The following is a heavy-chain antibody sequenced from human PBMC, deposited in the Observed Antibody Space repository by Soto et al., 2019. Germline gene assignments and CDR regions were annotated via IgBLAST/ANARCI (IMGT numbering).Heavy chain of an antibody. CDR3: ARDLDAYCGGDCYADYGMDV. CDR2: INPNSGGT. J-gene: IGHJ6*02. CDR1: GYTFTGYY. Sequence: ASVKVSCKASGYTFTGYYMHWARQAPGQGLERMGWINPNSGGTNYAQKFQGRVTMTRDTSISTAYMELSRLRSDDTAVYYCARDLDAYCGGDCYADYGMDVWGQGTTVTVSS. V-gene: IGHV1-2*02. D-gene: IGHD2-21*02.